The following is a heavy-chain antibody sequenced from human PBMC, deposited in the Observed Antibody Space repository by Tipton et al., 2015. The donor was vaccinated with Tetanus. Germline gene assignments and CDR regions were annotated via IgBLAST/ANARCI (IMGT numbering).Heavy chain of an antibody. Sequence: QSGAEVKKTGSSVKIPCKASGYTLTYRYLHWVRQAPGQALEWMGWITPFNNNTNYAQKFQDRVSFSSDRSMSTAYMEVSSLRSADTAMYYCATREDTALVIAESDAPDIWGQGTMVTVSS. CDR3: ATREDTALVIAESDAPDI. CDR1: GYTLTYRY. CDR2: ITPFNNNT. D-gene: IGHD5-18*01. V-gene: IGHV1-45*02. J-gene: IGHJ3*02.